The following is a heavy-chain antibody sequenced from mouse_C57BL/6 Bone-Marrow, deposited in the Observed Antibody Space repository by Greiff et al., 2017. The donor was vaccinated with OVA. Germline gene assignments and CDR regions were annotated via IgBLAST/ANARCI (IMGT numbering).Heavy chain of an antibody. CDR3: ARFDYDGEAY. Sequence: QVQLKQPGAELVKPGASVKLSCKASGYTFTSYWMHWVKQRPGQGLEWIGKLHPTSGSTNYNEKFTSKATLTVDKSSSTAYMQLSSLTSEDSAVYYCARFDYDGEAYWGQGTLVTVSA. CDR1: GYTFTSYW. D-gene: IGHD2-4*01. CDR2: LHPTSGST. V-gene: IGHV1-64*01. J-gene: IGHJ3*01.